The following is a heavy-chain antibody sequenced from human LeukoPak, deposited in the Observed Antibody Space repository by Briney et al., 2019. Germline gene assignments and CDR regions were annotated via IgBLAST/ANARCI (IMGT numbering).Heavy chain of an antibody. CDR3: ARVWKKGPESSPGDFDY. CDR2: VYYSGST. Sequence: SETLSLTCNVSGGSISNYYWSWIRQPPGKGLEWIGHVYYSGSTNYNPSLRSRVTISVDTSKNHFSLKLTSMIAADTAVYFCARVWKKGPESSPGDFDYWGQGTLVTVSS. D-gene: IGHD1-14*01. CDR1: GGSISNYY. J-gene: IGHJ4*02. V-gene: IGHV4-59*01.